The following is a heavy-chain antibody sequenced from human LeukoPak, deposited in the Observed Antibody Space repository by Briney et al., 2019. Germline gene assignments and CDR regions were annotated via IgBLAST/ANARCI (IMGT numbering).Heavy chain of an antibody. D-gene: IGHD3-3*01. Sequence: PSETLSLTCAVYGGSFSGYYWSWIRQPPGKGLEWIGEINHSGSTNYNPSLKSRVTISVDTSKNQFSLKLSSVTAADTAVYYCARVSTVLRFLEWLSPPYYFDYWGQGTLVTVSS. V-gene: IGHV4-34*01. CDR2: INHSGST. CDR1: GGSFSGYY. CDR3: ARVSTVLRFLEWLSPPYYFDY. J-gene: IGHJ4*02.